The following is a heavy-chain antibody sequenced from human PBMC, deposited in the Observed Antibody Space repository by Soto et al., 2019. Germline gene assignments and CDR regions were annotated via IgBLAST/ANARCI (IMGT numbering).Heavy chain of an antibody. J-gene: IGHJ4*02. CDR2: ISSSGSAI. CDR1: GFTFSGHE. V-gene: IGHV3-48*03. CDR3: AKDESSGWYQSFDY. Sequence: EVQVVESGGGLVQPGGSLRLSCAASGFTFSGHEMNWVRQAPGKGLEWVSYISSSGSAIYYADSVKGRFTISRDKAKNSRYLQMNSLRAEDTAVYYCAKDESSGWYQSFDYWGQGTLVTGSS. D-gene: IGHD6-19*01.